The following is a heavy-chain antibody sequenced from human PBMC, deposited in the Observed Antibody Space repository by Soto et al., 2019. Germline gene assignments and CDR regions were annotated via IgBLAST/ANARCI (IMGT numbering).Heavy chain of an antibody. CDR1: GFTFSSYS. V-gene: IGHV3-21*01. J-gene: IGHJ4*02. CDR2: ISSSSSYI. D-gene: IGHD6-6*01. CDR3: ARDERWGSSGGYFDY. Sequence: ESGGGLVKPGGSLRLSCAASGFTFSSYSMNWVRQAPGKGLEWVSSISSSSSYIYYADSVKGRFTISRDNAKNSLYLQMNSLRAEDTAVYYCARDERWGSSGGYFDYWGQGTLVTVSS.